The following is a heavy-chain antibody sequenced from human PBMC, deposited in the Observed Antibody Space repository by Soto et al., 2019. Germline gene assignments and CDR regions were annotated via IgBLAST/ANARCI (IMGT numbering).Heavy chain of an antibody. Sequence: SETLSLTCTVSGGSIRVQSYYWTWIRQTPGKGLEWVGSSYYSGTSYFNPALKGRVTISVDTSTNQFSLRLTSVTAADTAVYYWTRRYNWNDYYFDPWDQGTLVTVSS. CDR1: GGSIRVQSYY. CDR2: SYYSGTS. CDR3: TRRYNWNDYYFDP. J-gene: IGHJ5*02. V-gene: IGHV4-39*01. D-gene: IGHD1-20*01.